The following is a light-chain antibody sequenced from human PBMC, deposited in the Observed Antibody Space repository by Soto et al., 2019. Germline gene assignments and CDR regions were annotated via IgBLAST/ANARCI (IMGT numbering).Light chain of an antibody. CDR3: QQRSNWSQT. J-gene: IGKJ1*01. CDR2: DAS. V-gene: IGKV3-11*01. Sequence: ILLTQSPAPLSFSPGERAHLFLRASQSVSSYLAWYRQKPGQAPRLLIYDASNRATGIPARFSGSGSGTDFTLTISSLEPEDFAVYYCQQRSNWSQTFGQGTKVDIK. CDR1: QSVSSY.